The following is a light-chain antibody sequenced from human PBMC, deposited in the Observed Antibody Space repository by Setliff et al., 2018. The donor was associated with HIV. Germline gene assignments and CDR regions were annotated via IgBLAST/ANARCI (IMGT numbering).Light chain of an antibody. V-gene: IGLV2-14*03. J-gene: IGLJ1*01. CDR3: CSYAGSGTLYV. CDR1: SSDVGGYNY. CDR2: DVT. Sequence: QSALAQPGSVSGSPGQSITISCTGTSSDVGGYNYVSWYQQHPGKAPNVVIYDVTNRPSGISNRFSGSKSGNMASLTISGLQAEDEADYYCCSYAGSGTLYVFGTGTKVTVL.